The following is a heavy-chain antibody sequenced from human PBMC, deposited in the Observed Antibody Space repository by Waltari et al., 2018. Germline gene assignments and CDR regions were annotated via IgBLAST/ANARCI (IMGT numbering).Heavy chain of an antibody. V-gene: IGHV4-38-2*01. J-gene: IGHJ4*02. D-gene: IGHD2-15*01. CDR2: IYHSGST. CDR3: ARNSPVLCSGGSCHGGFDY. Sequence: QVQLQESGPGLVKPSETLSLTCAVSGYSISSGYYWGWIRQPPGTGLEWIGSIYHSGSTYYNPSLKSRVTISVDTSKNQFSLKLSSVTAADTAVYYCARNSPVLCSGGSCHGGFDYWGQGTLVTVSS. CDR1: GYSISSGYY.